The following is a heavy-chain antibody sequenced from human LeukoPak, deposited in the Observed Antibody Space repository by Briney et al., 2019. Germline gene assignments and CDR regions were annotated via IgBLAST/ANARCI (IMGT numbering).Heavy chain of an antibody. V-gene: IGHV4-59*12. D-gene: IGHD3-16*01. CDR3: ARVDSRTYYGAFDI. CDR2: IYYSGST. Sequence: SETLSLTCTVSGGSINSYYWSWIRQPPGKGLEWIGYIYYSGSTYYNPSLKSRVTISVDTSKNQFSLKLSSVTAADTAVYYCARVDSRTYYGAFDIWGQGTMVTVSS. CDR1: GGSINSYY. J-gene: IGHJ3*02.